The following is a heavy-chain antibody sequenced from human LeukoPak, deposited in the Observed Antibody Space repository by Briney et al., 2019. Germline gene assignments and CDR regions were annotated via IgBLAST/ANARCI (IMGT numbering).Heavy chain of an antibody. J-gene: IGHJ6*02. D-gene: IGHD5-18*01. V-gene: IGHV4-34*01. CDR2: INHSGST. Sequence: PSETLSLTCAVYGGSFSGYYWSWIRQPPGKGLEWIGEINHSGSTNYNPSLKSRVTISVDTSKNQFSLKLSSVTAADTAVYYCARDPGYSYGYYYYYGMDVWGQGTTVTVSS. CDR1: GGSFSGYY. CDR3: ARDPGYSYGYYYYYGMDV.